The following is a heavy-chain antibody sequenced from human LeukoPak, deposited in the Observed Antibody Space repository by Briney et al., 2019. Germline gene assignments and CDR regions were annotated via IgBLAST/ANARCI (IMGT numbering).Heavy chain of an antibody. CDR3: ARALGYSYGEYYFDY. CDR1: GFTVSSNY. Sequence: PGRSLRLSCAASGFTVSSNYMSWVRQAPGKGLEWVSVIYSGGNTYYADSVKGRFTISRDNSKNTLYLQMNSLRAEDTAVYYCARALGYSYGEYYFDYWGQGTLVTVSS. CDR2: IYSGGNT. V-gene: IGHV3-66*01. J-gene: IGHJ4*02. D-gene: IGHD5-18*01.